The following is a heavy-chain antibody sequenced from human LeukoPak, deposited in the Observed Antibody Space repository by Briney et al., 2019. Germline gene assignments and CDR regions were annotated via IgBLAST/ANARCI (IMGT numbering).Heavy chain of an antibody. J-gene: IGHJ4*02. V-gene: IGHV3-33*01. Sequence: GRSLRLSCAASGFIFSSYGMHWVRQVPGKGLEWVAVVWYDGSQKYYADSVKGRFFISRDNSENMLYLQMNSLRAEDTAVYYCARGAGNTGPGDWGQGTLVTVAS. CDR3: ARGAGNTGPGD. CDR2: VWYDGSQK. D-gene: IGHD2-8*02. CDR1: GFIFSSYG.